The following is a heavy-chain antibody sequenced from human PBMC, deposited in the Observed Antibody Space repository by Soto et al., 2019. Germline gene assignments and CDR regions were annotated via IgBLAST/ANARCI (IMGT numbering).Heavy chain of an antibody. D-gene: IGHD6-13*01. Sequence: QVQLVQSGAEVKTPGSSVKVSCEASGGTFNSYSINWVRQAPGQGLEWMGRIIPMFGTTDYAQRFQGRVTFTADETTNTASMEVTKLTSEDTAVYYCARAAVLTFTRFYDVDVWGQRTTVTVSS. J-gene: IGHJ6*02. V-gene: IGHV1-69*18. CDR1: GGTFNSYS. CDR3: ARAAVLTFTRFYDVDV. CDR2: IIPMFGTT.